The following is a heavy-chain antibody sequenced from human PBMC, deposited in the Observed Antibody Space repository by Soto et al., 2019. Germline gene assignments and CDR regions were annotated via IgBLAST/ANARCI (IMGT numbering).Heavy chain of an antibody. CDR3: AKDLRGYCGGDCYYGMDV. CDR2: ISGSGGST. CDR1: GFTFSSYA. J-gene: IGHJ6*02. V-gene: IGHV3-23*01. Sequence: GGSLRLSCVASGFTFSSYAMSWVRQSPGKGLEWVSAISGSGGSTYYADSVKGRFTISRDNSKNTLYLQMNSLRAEDTAVYYCAKDLRGYCGGDCYYGMDVWGQGTTVTVSS. D-gene: IGHD2-21*02.